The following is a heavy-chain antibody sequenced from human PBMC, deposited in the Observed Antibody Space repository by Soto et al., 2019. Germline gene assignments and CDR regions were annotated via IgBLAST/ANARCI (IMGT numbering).Heavy chain of an antibody. Sequence: SETLSLTCAVYGGSFSGYYWSWIRQPPGKGLEWIGEINHSGSTNYNPSLKSRVTISVDTSKNQFSLKLSSVTVADTAVYYRAREGITIFGVVPFDYWGQGTLVTVSS. J-gene: IGHJ4*02. CDR3: AREGITIFGVVPFDY. CDR2: INHSGST. CDR1: GGSFSGYY. V-gene: IGHV4-34*01. D-gene: IGHD3-3*01.